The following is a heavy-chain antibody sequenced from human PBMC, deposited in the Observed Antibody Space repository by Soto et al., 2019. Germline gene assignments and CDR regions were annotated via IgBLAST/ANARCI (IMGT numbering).Heavy chain of an antibody. CDR2: TYYRSKWYN. V-gene: IGHV6-1*01. CDR3: ARISRSSFDY. Sequence: PLQTLSLTCAISGDSVSSNSAAWKWIRQSASRGLEWLVRTYYRSKWYNDYAASVKSRITINPDTSKNHFSLQRNTVTPEATAVYYCARISRSSFDYWGQGTLVTVSS. D-gene: IGHD3-3*02. J-gene: IGHJ4*02. CDR1: GDSVSSNSAA.